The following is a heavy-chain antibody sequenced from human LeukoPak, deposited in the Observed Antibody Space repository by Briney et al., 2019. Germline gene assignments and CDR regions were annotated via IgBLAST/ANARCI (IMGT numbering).Heavy chain of an antibody. CDR2: IYWDGDK. V-gene: IGHV2-5*02. CDR1: GFSLSTSGVG. D-gene: IGHD3-10*01. J-gene: IGHJ5*02. CDR3: AHRRRSSGSGNWFDP. Sequence: SGATLVNPTQTLTLTCTFSGFSLSTSGVGVGWIRQPPGKALEWLALIYWDGDKRYSPSLESSLTITKDTSKNQVVLTMTNMDPVDTATYYCAHRRRSSGSGNWFDPWGQGTLVTVSS.